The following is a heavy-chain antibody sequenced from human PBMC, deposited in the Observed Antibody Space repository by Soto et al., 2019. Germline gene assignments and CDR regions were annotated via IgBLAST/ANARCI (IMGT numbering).Heavy chain of an antibody. V-gene: IGHV4-39*01. CDR1: GGSISSSSYY. D-gene: IGHD6-19*01. J-gene: IGHJ3*02. Sequence: SETLSLTCTVSGGSISSSSYYWGWIRQPPGKGLEWIGSIYYSGSTYYNPSLKSRVTISVDTSKNQFSLKLSSVTAADTAVYYCARLTAVAGAHDAFDIWGQGTMVTVSS. CDR2: IYYSGST. CDR3: ARLTAVAGAHDAFDI.